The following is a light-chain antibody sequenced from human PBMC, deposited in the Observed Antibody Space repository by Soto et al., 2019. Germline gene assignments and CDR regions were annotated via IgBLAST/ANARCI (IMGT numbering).Light chain of an antibody. CDR3: QQYNDYSTWT. V-gene: IGKV1-27*01. J-gene: IGKJ1*01. CDR2: AAS. Sequence: DIQMTQSPSSLSASVGDRVTITCRASQGISNYLAWYQQKPGKVPKLLIYAASTLQSGVPSRFSGSGSGTEFTLTISSLQPDDFATYYCQQYNDYSTWTFGQGTKVDIK. CDR1: QGISNY.